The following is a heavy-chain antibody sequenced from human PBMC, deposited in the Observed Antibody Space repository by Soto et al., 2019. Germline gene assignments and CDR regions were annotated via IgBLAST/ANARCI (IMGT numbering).Heavy chain of an antibody. CDR1: GYTFTSYG. D-gene: IGHD3-9*01. CDR3: ARSRMTGYYRV. Sequence: ASVKVSCTASGYTFTSYGISWVRQAPGQGLEWMGWISAYNGNTKYAQKLQGRVTMTTDTSTSTAYMELRSLRSDDTAVYYCARSRMTGYYRVWGQGTLVTVSS. CDR2: ISAYNGNT. V-gene: IGHV1-18*01. J-gene: IGHJ4*02.